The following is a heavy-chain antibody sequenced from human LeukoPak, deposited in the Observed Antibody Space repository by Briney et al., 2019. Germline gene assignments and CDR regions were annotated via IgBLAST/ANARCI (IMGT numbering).Heavy chain of an antibody. Sequence: AAVKVSCKVSGYTLSELSMHWVRQAPGRGLVWMVGFDHEDGETISEQKFQSKVTMTEHTSTDTASMDLSSLRSEDTAVYYCATDRLGYDILTGSNAFDIWGEGTMVTVSS. V-gene: IGHV1-24*01. CDR2: FDHEDGET. D-gene: IGHD3-9*01. J-gene: IGHJ3*02. CDR3: ATDRLGYDILTGSNAFDI. CDR1: GYTLSELS.